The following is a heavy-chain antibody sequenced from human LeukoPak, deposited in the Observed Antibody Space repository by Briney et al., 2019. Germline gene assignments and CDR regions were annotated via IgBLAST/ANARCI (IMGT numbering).Heavy chain of an antibody. Sequence: GGSLTLSCVPSGFTFSSYGTHWVRHAPGKGLEWVAMISYDGSDKYYAESVKGRFTISRDNSKNTLYLQMNSLRDEDTAMYSCATLLLGVGGDYWGQGTLVTVSS. V-gene: IGHV3-30*03. CDR2: ISYDGSDK. CDR3: ATLLLGVGGDY. J-gene: IGHJ4*02. CDR1: GFTFSSYG. D-gene: IGHD2-15*01.